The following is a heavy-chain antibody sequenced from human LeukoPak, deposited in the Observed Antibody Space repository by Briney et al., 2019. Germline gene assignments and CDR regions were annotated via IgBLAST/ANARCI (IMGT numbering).Heavy chain of an antibody. CDR2: ISTSSSYI. J-gene: IGHJ4*02. V-gene: IGHV3-21*04. D-gene: IGHD3-10*01. Sequence: GGSLRLSCAASGFTFSSYSMNWVRQAPGKGLEWVSSISTSSSYIYYADSVKGRFTISRDNAKNSLYLQMNSLRAEDTAVYYCAKSMVRGVIRNYFDYWGQGTLVTVSS. CDR3: AKSMVRGVIRNYFDY. CDR1: GFTFSSYS.